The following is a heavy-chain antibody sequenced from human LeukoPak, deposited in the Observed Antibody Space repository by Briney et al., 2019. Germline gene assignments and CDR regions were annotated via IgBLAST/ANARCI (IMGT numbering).Heavy chain of an antibody. CDR3: ARDRGTFYYGGSGPVLEYFQE. V-gene: IGHV3-74*01. CDR2: ISSDGSRI. J-gene: IGHJ1*01. D-gene: IGHD3-22*01. Sequence: PGGSLRLSCAASGFTFSSYWMHWVRQAPGKRLVWVARISSDGSRISYADSVKGRFTISRDDAKSSLYLQMNSLRAEDTAVYFCARDRGTFYYGGSGPVLEYFQEWGQGTLVTVSS. CDR1: GFTFSSYW.